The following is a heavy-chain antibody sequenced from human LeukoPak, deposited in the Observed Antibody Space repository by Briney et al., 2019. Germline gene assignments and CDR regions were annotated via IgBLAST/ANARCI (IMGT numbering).Heavy chain of an antibody. CDR1: GGSFSGYY. D-gene: IGHD6-19*01. CDR3: ARSRYSSGSYYFDY. J-gene: IGHJ4*02. V-gene: IGHV4-59*08. Sequence: PSETLSLTCAVYGGSFSGYYWSWIRQPPGKGLEWIGFIYDSGTTNYNPALKSRVTLSVDTSKNQFSLKLTSVTAADTAVYYCARSRYSSGSYYFDYWGQGSLVTVSS. CDR2: IYDSGTT.